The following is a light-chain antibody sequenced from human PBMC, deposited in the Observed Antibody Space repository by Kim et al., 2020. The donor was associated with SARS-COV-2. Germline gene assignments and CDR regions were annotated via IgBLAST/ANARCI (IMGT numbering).Light chain of an antibody. CDR1: RSVSSVY. CDR3: QQYGSSPFT. V-gene: IGKV3-20*01. CDR2: AAS. Sequence: PGDRATLSCRPSRSVSSVYLAWYQQRPGQPPRLLIYAASSRAPGIPDRFIGGGSGTDFTLTISRLEPEDFAVYYCQQYGSSPFTFGPGTKVDIK. J-gene: IGKJ3*01.